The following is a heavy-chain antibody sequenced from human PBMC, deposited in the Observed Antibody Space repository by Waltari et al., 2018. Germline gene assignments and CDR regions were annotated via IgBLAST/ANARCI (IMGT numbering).Heavy chain of an antibody. D-gene: IGHD3-22*01. Sequence: QVQLVQSGAEVKKPGASVKVSCKASGYTFTGYYMHWVRQAPGQGLEWMGWINPNSGGTNYAQKFQGRVTMTRDTAISTAYMELGRLRSDDTALYYCARDRVTMIVVAYMELGYWGQGTLVTVSS. J-gene: IGHJ4*02. V-gene: IGHV1-2*02. CDR3: ARDRVTMIVVAYMELGY. CDR1: GYTFTGYY. CDR2: INPNSGGT.